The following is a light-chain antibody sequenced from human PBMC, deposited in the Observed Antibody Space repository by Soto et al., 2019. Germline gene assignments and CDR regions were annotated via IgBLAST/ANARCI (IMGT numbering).Light chain of an antibody. Sequence: DIQMTQSPSTLSGSVGDRVTITCLASQTISSWLAWYQQKPGKAPKLLIYKASTLKSGVPSRFSGSGSGTDFTLTISCLQSEDFATYYCQQYYSYPRTFGQGTKVDI. J-gene: IGKJ1*01. CDR2: KAS. CDR3: QQYYSYPRT. CDR1: QTISSW. V-gene: IGKV1-5*03.